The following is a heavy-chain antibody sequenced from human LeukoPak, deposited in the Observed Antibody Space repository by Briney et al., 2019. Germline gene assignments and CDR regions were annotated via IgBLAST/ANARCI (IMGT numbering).Heavy chain of an antibody. CDR1: GYTLTAYY. V-gene: IGHV1-2*06. Sequence: GASVKVSCKASGYTLTAYYIYWVRQAPGQGLEWMGRINPNSGGTDYAQNFQGRVTMTRDTSISTAYMELSRLRSDDTAVYYCARGYCSSGTCYLVENWLDPWGQGTLVTVSS. CDR2: INPNSGGT. J-gene: IGHJ5*02. CDR3: ARGYCSSGTCYLVENWLDP. D-gene: IGHD2-15*01.